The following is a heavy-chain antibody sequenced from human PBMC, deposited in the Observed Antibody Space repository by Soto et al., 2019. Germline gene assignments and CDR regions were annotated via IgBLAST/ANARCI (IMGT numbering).Heavy chain of an antibody. V-gene: IGHV4-30-4*01. CDR3: ARDRNYYDSSLDY. CDR1: GGSISSGDYY. J-gene: IGHJ4*02. D-gene: IGHD3-22*01. CDR2: IYYSGST. Sequence: SETLSLTCTVSGGSISSGDYYWSWIRQPPGKALEWIGYIYYSGSTSYNPSLKSRVTISVDTSKNQFSLKLSSVTAADTAVYYCARDRNYYDSSLDYWGQGTLVTVSS.